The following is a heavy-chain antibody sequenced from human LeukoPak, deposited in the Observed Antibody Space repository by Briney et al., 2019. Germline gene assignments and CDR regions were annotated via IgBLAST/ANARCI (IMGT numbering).Heavy chain of an antibody. D-gene: IGHD3-22*01. Sequence: PGGSLRLSCAASGFTFSSYSMNWVRQPPGKGLEWVSSISSSSSYIYYADSVKGRFTISRDNAKNSLYLQMNSLRAEDTAVYYCARDGEYYDSSGYYSYWGQGTLVTVSS. CDR1: GFTFSSYS. V-gene: IGHV3-21*01. CDR3: ARDGEYYDSSGYYSY. J-gene: IGHJ4*02. CDR2: ISSSSSYI.